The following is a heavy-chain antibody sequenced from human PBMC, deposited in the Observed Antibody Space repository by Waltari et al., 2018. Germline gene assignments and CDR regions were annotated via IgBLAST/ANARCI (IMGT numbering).Heavy chain of an antibody. CDR1: GGSISSSSYS. CDR3: ASNNGDSTASEDWYFDL. D-gene: IGHD4-17*01. Sequence: QLQLQESGPGLVKPSETLSLTCTVSGGSISSSSYSWGWIRQPPGKGLEWIGSIYYSGSTYYNPSLKSRVTISVDTSKNQFSLKLSSVTAADTAVYYCASNNGDSTASEDWYFDLWGRGTLVTVSS. CDR2: IYYSGST. J-gene: IGHJ2*01. V-gene: IGHV4-39*07.